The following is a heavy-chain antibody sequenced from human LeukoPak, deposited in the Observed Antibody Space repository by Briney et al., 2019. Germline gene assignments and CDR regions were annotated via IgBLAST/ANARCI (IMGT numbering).Heavy chain of an antibody. CDR3: ARAPGYCSGGSCYGGEFDY. V-gene: IGHV4-30-4*01. CDR2: IYCSGST. CDR1: GGSIGRGDYY. D-gene: IGHD2-15*01. Sequence: PSQTLCLTCTVSGGSIGRGDYYWSWIRQPPGKDLEWIACIYCSGSTYYNPSLKSRVTISVDTSKNQFSLNLNSVTAAETAVYYCARAPGYCSGGSCYGGEFDYWGQGTLVTVST. J-gene: IGHJ4*02.